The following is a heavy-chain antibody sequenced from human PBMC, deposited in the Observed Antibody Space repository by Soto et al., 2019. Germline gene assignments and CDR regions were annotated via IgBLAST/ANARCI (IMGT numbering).Heavy chain of an antibody. CDR3: ARDGFGSPFDY. Sequence: GGSLRLSCAASGFTFSSYSMNWVRQAPGEGLEWVSSISSSSSYIYYADSVKGRFTISRDNAKNSLYLQMNSLRAEDTAVYYCARDGFGSPFDYWGQGTLVTVSS. V-gene: IGHV3-21*01. CDR2: ISSSSSYI. D-gene: IGHD3-10*01. CDR1: GFTFSSYS. J-gene: IGHJ4*02.